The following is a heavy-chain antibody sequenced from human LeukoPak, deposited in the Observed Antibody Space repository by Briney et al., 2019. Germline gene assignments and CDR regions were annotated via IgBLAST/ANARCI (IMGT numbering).Heavy chain of an antibody. CDR1: GFTVSTNY. Sequence: GGSLRLSCAASGFTVSTNYMAWVRQAPGKGLEWGSVIYSGGSTYYADSVNGRFTISRHSSKNTLSLQMNSLRAEDTAVYYCARGDFWSGYYTGLYWGQGTLVTVSS. CDR2: IYSGGST. D-gene: IGHD3-3*01. V-gene: IGHV3-53*04. J-gene: IGHJ4*02. CDR3: ARGDFWSGYYTGLY.